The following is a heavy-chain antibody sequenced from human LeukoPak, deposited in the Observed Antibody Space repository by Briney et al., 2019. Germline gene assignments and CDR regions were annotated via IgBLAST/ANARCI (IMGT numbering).Heavy chain of an antibody. D-gene: IGHD3-22*01. CDR1: GGSISSSSYY. CDR3: ARLYYYYDSSGYYYGTFDY. Sequence: SETLSLTCTVSGGSISSSSYYWGWLRQPPGTGLEWIGSINYSGSTYYNPSLKSRITIPVDTSKNQFSLKLSSVTAADTAVYYCARLYYYYDSSGYYYGTFDYWGQGTLVTVSS. J-gene: IGHJ4*02. V-gene: IGHV4-39*01. CDR2: INYSGST.